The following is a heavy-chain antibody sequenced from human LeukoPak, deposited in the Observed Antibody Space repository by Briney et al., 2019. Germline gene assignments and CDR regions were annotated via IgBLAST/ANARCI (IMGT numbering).Heavy chain of an antibody. D-gene: IGHD5-18*01. CDR2: IKSKTDGGTS. J-gene: IGHJ4*02. CDR3: TTHGRSDYGYWVHYFDY. CDR1: GFTFSSYS. Sequence: GESLRLSCAASGFTFSSYSMNWVRQAPGKGLEWVGRIKSKTDGGTSDYAAPVKGRFTITRDDSKATLYLQMNSLKTEDTAVYFCTTHGRSDYGYWVHYFDYWGPGTLVTVSS. V-gene: IGHV3-15*01.